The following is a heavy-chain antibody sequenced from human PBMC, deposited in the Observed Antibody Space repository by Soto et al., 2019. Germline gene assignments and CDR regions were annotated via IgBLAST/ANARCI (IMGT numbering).Heavy chain of an antibody. CDR3: VRYNSYAIDY. Sequence: SETLSLTCAVYGGFLSESYWTWIRQPPGKGLEWIGEINHVGGTNYNPSLKSRVTMSVDTSKNQFSLRLTSVTAADTAMYFCVRYNSYAIDYWGRGTLVTVSS. CDR2: INHVGGT. J-gene: IGHJ4*02. D-gene: IGHD2-8*01. V-gene: IGHV4-34*10. CDR1: GGFLSESY.